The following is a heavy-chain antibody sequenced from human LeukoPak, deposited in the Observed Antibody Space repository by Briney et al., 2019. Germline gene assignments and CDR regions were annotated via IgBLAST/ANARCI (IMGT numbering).Heavy chain of an antibody. CDR2: ISSSGSTI. CDR3: AKGGRWELRLVY. D-gene: IGHD1-26*01. J-gene: IGHJ4*02. CDR1: GFTLRCTA. Sequence: GGSLRLSYAASGFTLRCTAMYWVRQAPGKGQEWISYISSSGSTIYYADSVKGRFTISRDNSKNTLYLQMNSLRAEDTAVYYCAKGGRWELRLVYWGQGTLVTVSS. V-gene: IGHV3-48*03.